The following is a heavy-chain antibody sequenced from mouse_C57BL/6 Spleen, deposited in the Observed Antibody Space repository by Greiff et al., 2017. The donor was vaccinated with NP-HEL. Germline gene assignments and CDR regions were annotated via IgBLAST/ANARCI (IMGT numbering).Heavy chain of an antibody. D-gene: IGHD2-5*01. CDR2: IHPNSGST. Sequence: QVQLQQSGAELVKPGASVKLSCKASGYTFTSYWMHWVKQRPGQGLEWIGMIHPNSGSTNYNEKFKSKATLTVDKSSSTAYMQLSSLTSEDSAVYYCARRDYYSNSYAMDYWGQGTSVTVSS. CDR3: ARRDYYSNSYAMDY. CDR1: GYTFTSYW. J-gene: IGHJ4*01. V-gene: IGHV1-64*01.